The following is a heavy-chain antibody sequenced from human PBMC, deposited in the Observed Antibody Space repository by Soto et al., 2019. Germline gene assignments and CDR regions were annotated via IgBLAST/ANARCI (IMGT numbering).Heavy chain of an antibody. D-gene: IGHD6-13*01. V-gene: IGHV4-39*01. J-gene: IGHJ6*02. CDR3: RRSSRYSTDV. Sequence: SETLSLTCIVSGGSIRSSSYWGWIRQPPGKGLEWIGSIYSTGNTYYNPSLNSQVTISVDTSKNQFSLNVISVTAADTAVYYCRRSSRYSTDVWGQGTTVTVSS. CDR1: GGSIRSSSY. CDR2: IYSTGNT.